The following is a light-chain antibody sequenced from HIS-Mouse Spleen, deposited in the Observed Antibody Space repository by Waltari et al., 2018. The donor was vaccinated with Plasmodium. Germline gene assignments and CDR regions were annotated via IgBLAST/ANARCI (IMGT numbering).Light chain of an antibody. Sequence: QSALTQPASVSRSPGQSTTIPCTGTTSDVGGYTYVPCYQQHPGKAPKLMIYDVSNRPSGVSNRFSGSKSGNTASLTISGLQAEDEADYYCSSYTSSSTLVFGGGTKLTVL. CDR2: DVS. V-gene: IGLV2-14*03. J-gene: IGLJ2*01. CDR3: SSYTSSSTLV. CDR1: TSDVGGYTY.